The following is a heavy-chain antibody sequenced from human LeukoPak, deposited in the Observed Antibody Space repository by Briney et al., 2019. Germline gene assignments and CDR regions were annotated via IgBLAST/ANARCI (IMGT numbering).Heavy chain of an antibody. CDR1: GFTFSYYY. Sequence: PGGSLRLSCAASGFTFSYYYMSGVRQAPGKGLEWVSSISSSGGGTHYADSVKGRFTISRDNSKDTLYLQMNSLRAEDTAVYSCARALGAGSYYLDYWGQGTLVTVSS. D-gene: IGHD1-26*01. V-gene: IGHV3-23*01. J-gene: IGHJ4*02. CDR2: ISSSGGGT. CDR3: ARALGAGSYYLDY.